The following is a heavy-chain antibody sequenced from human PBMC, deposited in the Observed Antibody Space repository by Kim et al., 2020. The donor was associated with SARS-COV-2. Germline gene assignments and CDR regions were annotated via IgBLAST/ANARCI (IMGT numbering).Heavy chain of an antibody. Sequence: YNPSLKSRVPRSVDTPKNPFSLKLSSVTAADTAVYYCARVTSGSYDAFDIWGQGTMVTVSS. V-gene: IGHV4-59*01. D-gene: IGHD1-26*01. CDR3: ARVTSGSYDAFDI. J-gene: IGHJ3*02.